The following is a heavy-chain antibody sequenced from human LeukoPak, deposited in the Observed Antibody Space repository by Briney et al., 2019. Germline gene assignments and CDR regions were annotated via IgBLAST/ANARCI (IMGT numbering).Heavy chain of an antibody. J-gene: IGHJ3*02. CDR1: GDSISSYY. Sequence: KSSETLSLTCTVSGDSISSYYWSWIRQPAGKGLEWIGRIYTSGNTNYNPSLRSRVTMSVDTSKNQFSLKLTSVTAADTAVYYCARAIPRGEQWSDAFDIWGQGTMVTVSS. CDR2: IYTSGNT. D-gene: IGHD6-19*01. V-gene: IGHV4-4*07. CDR3: ARAIPRGEQWSDAFDI.